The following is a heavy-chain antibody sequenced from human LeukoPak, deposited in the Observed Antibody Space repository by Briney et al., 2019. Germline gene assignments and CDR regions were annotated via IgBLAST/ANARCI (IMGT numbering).Heavy chain of an antibody. CDR2: IYTSGST. CDR3: AREVSSYSIAVAVGYYYYYYMDV. CDR1: GGSISSYY. Sequence: SETLSLTCTVSGGSISSYYWSWIRQPAGKGLEWIGRIYTSGSTNYNPSLKSRVTMSVDTSKNQFSLKLSSVTAADTAVYYCAREVSSYSIAVAVGYYYYYYMDVWGKGTTVTVSS. J-gene: IGHJ6*03. V-gene: IGHV4-4*07. D-gene: IGHD6-19*01.